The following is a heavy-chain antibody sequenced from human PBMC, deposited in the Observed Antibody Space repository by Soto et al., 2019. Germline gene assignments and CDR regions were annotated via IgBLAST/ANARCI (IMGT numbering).Heavy chain of an antibody. CDR2: IYYSGST. D-gene: IGHD6-19*01. V-gene: IGHV4-31*03. CDR3: AREVSVAGTRAVDY. CDR1: GGSISSGGYY. Sequence: QVQLQESGPGLVKPSQTLSLTCTVSGGSISSGGYYWSWIRQHPGKGLEWIGYIYYSGSTYYNPSHKRRVTVSVDTSKNQFSLKLSSVTAADTAVYYCAREVSVAGTRAVDYWGQGTLVTVSS. J-gene: IGHJ4*02.